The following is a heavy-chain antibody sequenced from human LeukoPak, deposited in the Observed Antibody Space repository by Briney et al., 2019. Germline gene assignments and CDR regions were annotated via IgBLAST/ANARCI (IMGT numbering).Heavy chain of an antibody. D-gene: IGHD3-9*01. Sequence: PGGTLRLSCAASGFTFSSYGMSWVRQAPGKGLEWVSAISGSGGSTYYADSVKGRFTISRDNSKNTLYLQMNSLRAEDTAVYYCAKNLFDWLRNYYYYYMDVWGKGTTVTISS. CDR3: AKNLFDWLRNYYYYYMDV. V-gene: IGHV3-23*01. CDR1: GFTFSSYG. J-gene: IGHJ6*03. CDR2: ISGSGGST.